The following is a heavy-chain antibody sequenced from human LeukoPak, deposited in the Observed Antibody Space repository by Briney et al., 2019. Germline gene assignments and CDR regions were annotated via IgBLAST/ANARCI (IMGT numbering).Heavy chain of an antibody. V-gene: IGHV5-10-1*01. CDR2: IDPSDSYT. D-gene: IGHD6-13*01. J-gene: IGHJ6*02. Sequence: GESLKIHRQGPGYSLPKYLISWVRQMPGKGLEWMGKIDPSDSYTFYNPSFQGHVTISADKSISTAYLQWSSLKASDTAMYYCATPAIAGVAYGMDVWGQGTTVTVSS. CDR3: ATPAIAGVAYGMDV. CDR1: GYSLPKYL.